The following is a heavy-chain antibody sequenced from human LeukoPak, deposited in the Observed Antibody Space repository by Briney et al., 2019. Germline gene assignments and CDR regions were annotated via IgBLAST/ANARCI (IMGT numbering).Heavy chain of an antibody. CDR1: GGSISSYY. CDR3: ARGYYYDSSGPPGY. D-gene: IGHD3-22*01. J-gene: IGHJ4*02. Sequence: PSETLSLTCTVSGGSISSYYWSWIRQPPGKGLEWIGYIYYSGSTSYNPSLKSRVTISVDTSKNQFSLKLSSVTAADTAVYYCARGYYYDSSGPPGYWGQGTLVTVSS. V-gene: IGHV4-59*01. CDR2: IYYSGST.